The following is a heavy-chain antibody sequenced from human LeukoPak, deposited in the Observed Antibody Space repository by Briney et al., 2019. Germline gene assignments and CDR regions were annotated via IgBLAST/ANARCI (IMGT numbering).Heavy chain of an antibody. CDR1: GFTFSSYG. CDR3: ARVDYYDSSGYYFKGGFDY. Sequence: GTLRLSCAASGFTFSSYGMSWIRQPPGKGLEWIGYIYYSGSTNYNPSLKSRVTISVDTSKNQFSLKLSSVTAADTAVYYCARVDYYDSSGYYFKGGFDYWGQGTLVTVSS. CDR2: IYYSGST. D-gene: IGHD3-22*01. V-gene: IGHV4-59*01. J-gene: IGHJ4*02.